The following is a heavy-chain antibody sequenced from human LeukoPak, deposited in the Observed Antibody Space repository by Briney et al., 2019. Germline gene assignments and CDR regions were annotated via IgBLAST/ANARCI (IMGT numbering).Heavy chain of an antibody. CDR3: ARGYGDRWYFDY. CDR1: GGSISSSSYY. V-gene: IGHV4-39*07. Sequence: PSETLSLTCTVSGGSISSSSYYWGWIRQPPGKGLEWIGSIYYSGSTYYNPSLKSRVTISVDTSKNQFSLKLSSVTAADTAVYYCARGYGDRWYFDYWGQGTLVTVSS. J-gene: IGHJ4*02. CDR2: IYYSGST. D-gene: IGHD4-17*01.